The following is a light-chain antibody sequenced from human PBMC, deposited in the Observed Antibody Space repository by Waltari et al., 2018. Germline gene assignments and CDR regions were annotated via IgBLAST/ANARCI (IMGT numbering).Light chain of an antibody. CDR3: SSYAGSSKGV. J-gene: IGLJ2*01. V-gene: IGLV2-23*02. CDR1: SSDVGNYKR. Sequence: QSALTPPASVSGPPGQSITISCTGTSSDVGNYKRVSWYQQHPGKAPKLMIYAVSKRPSGVSDRFSGSKSGDMASLTISGLQPEDEAEYFCSSYAGSSKGVFGGGTKVTVL. CDR2: AVS.